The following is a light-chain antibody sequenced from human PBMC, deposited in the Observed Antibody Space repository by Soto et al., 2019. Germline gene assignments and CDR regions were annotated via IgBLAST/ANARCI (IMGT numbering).Light chain of an antibody. Sequence: QSALTQPPSVSGSPGQSVTISCTGTSSDVGSYNRVSWYQQPPGTAPKLMIYEVSNRPSGVPDRFSGSKSGNTASLTISGLQAEDEADYYCSSYTSSTPYVFGTGTKVTV. J-gene: IGLJ1*01. CDR2: EVS. CDR1: SSDVGSYNR. V-gene: IGLV2-18*02. CDR3: SSYTSSTPYV.